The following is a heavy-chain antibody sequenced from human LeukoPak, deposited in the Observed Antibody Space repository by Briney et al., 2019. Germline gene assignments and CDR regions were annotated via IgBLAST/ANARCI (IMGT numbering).Heavy chain of an antibody. J-gene: IGHJ4*02. D-gene: IGHD4-23*01. CDR1: GFTFSSYN. CDR2: ISSTSNYI. Sequence: GGSLRLSCAASGFTFSSYNMNWVRQAPGKGLEWVSSISSTSNYIYYADSVRGRFTISRDNAKNSLYLQMNSLRAEDTAVYYCARERAVVRYFDYWGQGTLVTVSS. V-gene: IGHV3-21*01. CDR3: ARERAVVRYFDY.